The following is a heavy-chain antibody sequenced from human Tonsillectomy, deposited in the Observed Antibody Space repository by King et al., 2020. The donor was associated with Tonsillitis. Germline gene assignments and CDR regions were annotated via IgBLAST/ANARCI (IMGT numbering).Heavy chain of an antibody. CDR3: TRDHFGFYGMDV. D-gene: IGHD3-3*01. Sequence: QLQQFGSGLLRPSQTLSLTCTASPGSISIGDYAWGWIRQPPGKGLEWIGASSLPERTNYMPTLKSRFTISIDRSKNQFSLNLTSVTAADAAVYYCTRDHFGFYGMDVWGHGTTVSVSS. CDR1: PGSISIGDYA. V-gene: IGHV4-30-2*01. CDR2: SSLPERT. J-gene: IGHJ6*02.